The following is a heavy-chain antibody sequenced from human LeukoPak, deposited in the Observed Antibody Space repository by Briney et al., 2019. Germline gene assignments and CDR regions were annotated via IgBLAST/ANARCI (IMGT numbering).Heavy chain of an antibody. CDR1: GGSISSYY. J-gene: IGHJ4*02. V-gene: IGHV4-59*01. Sequence: KPSETLSLTCTVSGGSISSYYWGWIRKPPGKGREWIGYIYYSGTTNYNPSLKSRVTISVDTSKNQLSLKLSSVTAADTAVYYCARGVYIAAAQYGYWGQGTLVTVSS. CDR2: IYYSGTT. D-gene: IGHD6-13*01. CDR3: ARGVYIAAAQYGY.